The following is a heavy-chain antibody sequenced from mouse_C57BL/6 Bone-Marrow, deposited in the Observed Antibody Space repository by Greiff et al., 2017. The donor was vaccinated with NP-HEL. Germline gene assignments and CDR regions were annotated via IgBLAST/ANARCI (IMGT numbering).Heavy chain of an antibody. CDR1: GYSITSGYY. CDR2: ISYDGSN. Sequence: EVQLQESGPGLVKPSQSLSLTCSVTGYSITSGYYWNWIRQFPGNKLEWMGYISYDGSNNYNPSLKNRISITRDTSKNQFFLKLNPVTTEDTATYYCARGYYYYGSSYYFDYWGQGTTLTVSS. D-gene: IGHD1-1*01. CDR3: ARGYYYYGSSYYFDY. V-gene: IGHV3-6*01. J-gene: IGHJ2*01.